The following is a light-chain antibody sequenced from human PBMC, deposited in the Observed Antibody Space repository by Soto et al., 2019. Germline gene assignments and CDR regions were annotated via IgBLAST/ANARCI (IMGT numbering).Light chain of an antibody. J-gene: IGKJ1*01. CDR1: QSVSSN. V-gene: IGKV3-15*01. CDR2: GAS. CDR3: QHYHNWPPWT. Sequence: EIVMTQSPATLSVSPGERATLSCRASQSVSSNLDWYQQRPGQAPRLLVYGASTRATGIPARFSGSGSGTEFTLTISSLQSEDFAVYYCQHYHNWPPWTFGQGTKVEIK.